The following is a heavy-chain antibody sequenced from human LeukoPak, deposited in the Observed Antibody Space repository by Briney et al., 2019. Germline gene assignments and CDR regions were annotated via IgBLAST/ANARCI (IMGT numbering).Heavy chain of an antibody. CDR2: IYYSGST. CDR1: GGSISSGDYY. Sequence: PSETLSLTCTVSGGSISSGDYYWSWIRQPPGKGLEWIGYIYYSGSTYYNPSLKSRVTISVDTSKNQFSLKLSSVTAADTAVYYCARVFPAVAGTDYWGQGTQVTVSS. D-gene: IGHD6-19*01. V-gene: IGHV4-30-4*01. CDR3: ARVFPAVAGTDY. J-gene: IGHJ4*02.